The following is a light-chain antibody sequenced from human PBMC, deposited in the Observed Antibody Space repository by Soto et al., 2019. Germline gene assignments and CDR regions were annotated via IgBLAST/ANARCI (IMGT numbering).Light chain of an antibody. CDR2: GAS. CDR3: QQYSSSPS. J-gene: IGKJ1*01. CDR1: QSVSSSY. Sequence: ENELAQSPGTLTLSPGERATLSCRASQSVSSSYLAWYQQKPGQAPRLLIYGASTRATGIPARFSGSGSGTEFTLTIGSLQSEDFAVYYCQQYSSSPSFGQGTKVDIK. V-gene: IGKV3-20*01.